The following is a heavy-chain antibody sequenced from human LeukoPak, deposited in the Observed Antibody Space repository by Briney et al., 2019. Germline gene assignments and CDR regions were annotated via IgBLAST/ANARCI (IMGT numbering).Heavy chain of an antibody. CDR2: ISGSGGST. CDR3: AKDHLITMIVVVIHYFDY. D-gene: IGHD3-22*01. J-gene: IGHJ4*02. Sequence: GGSLRLSCAASGFTFSSYGMSWVRQAPGKGLEWVSAISGSGGSTYYADSVKGRFTISRDNSKNTLYLQMNSLRAEDTAVYYCAKDHLITMIVVVIHYFDYWGQGTLVTVSS. V-gene: IGHV3-23*01. CDR1: GFTFSSYG.